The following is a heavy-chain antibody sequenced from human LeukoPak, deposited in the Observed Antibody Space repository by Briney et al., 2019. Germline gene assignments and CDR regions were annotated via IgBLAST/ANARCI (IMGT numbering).Heavy chain of an antibody. Sequence: GGSLRLSCAASGFTFSRNAMSWVRQAPGKGLEWVSAISGSDTYYADSVKGRFTISRDNSKNTLYLQMNSLRVEDTAVYYCAKDLPRSGWFFHYWGQGTLVTVSS. CDR2: ISGSDT. V-gene: IGHV3-23*01. CDR3: AKDLPRSGWFFHY. D-gene: IGHD6-19*01. CDR1: GFTFSRNA. J-gene: IGHJ4*02.